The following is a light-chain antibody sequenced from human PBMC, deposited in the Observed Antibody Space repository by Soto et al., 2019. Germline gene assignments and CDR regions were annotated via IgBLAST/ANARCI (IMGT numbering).Light chain of an antibody. V-gene: IGKV1-39*01. CDR2: SAS. CDR1: QSINNY. J-gene: IGKJ5*01. Sequence: DIPMTESPASLSESVGDRVMIICRASQSINNYLNWYLQRPGQAPKILIRSASTLQRGVPSRFSGSGSGTEFTLTIADLQPDDFGTYYCQQSLTMPITFGHGTRLEI. CDR3: QQSLTMPIT.